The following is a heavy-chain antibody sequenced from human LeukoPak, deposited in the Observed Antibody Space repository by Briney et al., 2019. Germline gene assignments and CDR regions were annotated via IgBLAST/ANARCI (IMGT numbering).Heavy chain of an antibody. CDR2: ISGSGNGGSI. V-gene: IGHV3-64D*06. D-gene: IGHD3-16*01. Sequence: QPEGSLRLSCSASGFVFSIYTMYWVRQAPGKGPEYVSTISGSGNGGSIYYADSVKGRFTISRDDSKSILYLQMNGLRSEDTAVYYCVKDFGRVRGTPDSWGQGTLVTVSS. J-gene: IGHJ4*02. CDR3: VKDFGRVRGTPDS. CDR1: GFVFSIYT.